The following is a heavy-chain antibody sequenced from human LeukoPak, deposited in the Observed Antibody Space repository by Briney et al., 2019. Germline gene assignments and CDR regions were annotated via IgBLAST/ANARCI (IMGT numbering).Heavy chain of an antibody. CDR2: IYHSGST. D-gene: IGHD1-26*01. CDR3: ARDRGATIDY. J-gene: IGHJ4*02. V-gene: IGHV4-30-2*01. CDR1: GFTFSDYY. Sequence: LRLSCAASGFTFSDYYMSWIRQPPGKGLEWIGYIYHSGSTYYNPSLKSRVTISVDRSKNQFSLKLSSVTAADTAVYYCARDRGATIDYWGQGTLVTVSS.